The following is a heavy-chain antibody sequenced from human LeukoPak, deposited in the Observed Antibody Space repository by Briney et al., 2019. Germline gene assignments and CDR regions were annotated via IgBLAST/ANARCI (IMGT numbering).Heavy chain of an antibody. V-gene: IGHV4-4*08. CDR3: ERGAFGGSVTTVEGWFDP. CDR2: IYTSGST. CDR1: GSSISSYY. Sequence: SETLSLTCTVSGSSISSYYWSWIRQPPGKGLEWIGRIYTSGSTNYNPSLKSRVTISVDTSKNQFSLKLSSVTAADTAVYYCERGAFGGSVTTVEGWFDPWGQGTLVTVSS. D-gene: IGHD4-11*01. J-gene: IGHJ5*02.